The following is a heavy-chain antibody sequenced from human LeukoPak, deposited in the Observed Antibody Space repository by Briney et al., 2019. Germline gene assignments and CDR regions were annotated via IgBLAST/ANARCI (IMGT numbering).Heavy chain of an antibody. CDR1: GGSLSGYY. J-gene: IGHJ4*02. CDR3: ARRTGRAGRFDY. V-gene: IGHV4-34*01. D-gene: IGHD1-14*01. CDR2: INHSGTT. Sequence: SETLSLTCAVYGGSLSGYYWTWTRQSPGKGLEWIGEINHSGTTNCNPSLESRVTMSVDASKSQFSLKLSSVTAADTAVYFCARRTGRAGRFDYWAQGTPVTVSS.